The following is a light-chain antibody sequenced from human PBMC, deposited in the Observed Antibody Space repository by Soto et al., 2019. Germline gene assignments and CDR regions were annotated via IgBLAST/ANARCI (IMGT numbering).Light chain of an antibody. V-gene: IGKV1-39*01. CDR2: GAS. CDR3: QHSYRSSAT. J-gene: IGKJ4*01. Sequence: DIQMTQSPSSLSASVGDTITITCRARQSIGHFLNWYQLKPGKAPKLLIYGASTLTTGVPSRFSGSGSGTDFTLIISRLHAEDSVNYCYQHSYRSSATFGGGTKVEIQ. CDR1: QSIGHF.